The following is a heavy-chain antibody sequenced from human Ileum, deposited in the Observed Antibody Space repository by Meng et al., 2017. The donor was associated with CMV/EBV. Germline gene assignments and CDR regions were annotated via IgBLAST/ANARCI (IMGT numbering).Heavy chain of an antibody. Sequence: SETLSLTCTVSGGSISSSSYYWGWIRQPPGKGLEWIGSIYYSGSTYYNPSLKSRVTISVDTSKNQFSLKLSSVTAADTAVYYCARVGYCSSTSCWGQGTLVTVSS. CDR2: IYYSGST. J-gene: IGHJ4*02. CDR3: ARVGYCSSTSC. D-gene: IGHD2-2*03. CDR1: GGSISSSSYY. V-gene: IGHV4-39*07.